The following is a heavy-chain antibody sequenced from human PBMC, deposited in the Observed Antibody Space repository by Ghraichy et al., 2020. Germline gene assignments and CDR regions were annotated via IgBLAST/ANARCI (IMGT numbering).Heavy chain of an antibody. J-gene: IGHJ4*02. V-gene: IGHV4-4*02. CDR3: ARDHSLVLHYFDY. Sequence: AETLSLTCAVSGGSISSSNWWSWVRQPPGKGLEWIGEIYHSGSTNYNPSLKSRVTISVDKSKNQFSLKLSSVTAADTAVYYCARDHSLVLHYFDYWGQGTLVTVSS. CDR1: GGSISSSNW. CDR2: IYHSGST. D-gene: IGHD6-6*01.